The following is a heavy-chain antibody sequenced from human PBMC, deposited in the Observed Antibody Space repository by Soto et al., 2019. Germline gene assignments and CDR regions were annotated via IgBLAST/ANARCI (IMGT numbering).Heavy chain of an antibody. Sequence: GGSLRLSCAASGFTFSIYSMNWVRQAPGKGLEWVANIKQDGSEKYYVDSVKGRFTISRDNAKNSLYLQMNSLRTNDTAVYYCATLDYWGQGTLVTVSS. J-gene: IGHJ4*02. CDR1: GFTFSIYS. V-gene: IGHV3-7*01. CDR2: IKQDGSEK. CDR3: ATLDY.